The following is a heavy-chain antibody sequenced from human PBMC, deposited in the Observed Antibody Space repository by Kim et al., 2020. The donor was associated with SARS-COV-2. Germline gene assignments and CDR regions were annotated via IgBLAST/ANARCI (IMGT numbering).Heavy chain of an antibody. CDR3: ARTTNILTGYYTYARMDV. CDR2: ITDYNGNT. Sequence: ASVKVYCKASGYTFTNYGINWIRQAPGQGLEWMGWITDYNGNTNFAPKFQGRVTMTTDTSTNTAYMELRSLRSDDTAVYYCARTTNILTGYYTYARMDVWGQGTAVTVSS. V-gene: IGHV1-18*01. J-gene: IGHJ6*02. D-gene: IGHD3-9*01. CDR1: GYTFTNYG.